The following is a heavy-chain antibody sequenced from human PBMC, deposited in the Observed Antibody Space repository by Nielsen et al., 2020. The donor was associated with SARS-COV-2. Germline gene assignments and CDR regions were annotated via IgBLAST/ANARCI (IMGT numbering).Heavy chain of an antibody. CDR3: ARDYGDYMVYYYGMDV. V-gene: IGHV3-30*04. Sequence: GESLKISCAASGFTFSSYAMHWVRQAPGKGLEWVAVISYDGSNKYYADSVKGRFTISRDNAKNTLYLQMNSLRAEDTAVYYCARDYGDYMVYYYGMDVWGQGTTVTVSS. J-gene: IGHJ6*02. CDR2: ISYDGSNK. D-gene: IGHD4-17*01. CDR1: GFTFSSYA.